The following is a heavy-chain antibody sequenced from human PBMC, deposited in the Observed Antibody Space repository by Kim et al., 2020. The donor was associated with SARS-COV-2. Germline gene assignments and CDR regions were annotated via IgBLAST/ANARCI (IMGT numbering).Heavy chain of an antibody. CDR1: GFTFNNAW. CDR3: TTDPGDSSGFGPGY. CDR2: VKPRVDGGTA. Sequence: GGSLRLSCADPGFTFNNAWMSWVRQAPGKGLEWVGRVKPRVDGGTADYVAAVEGRFTISRDDLKNTLYLQMNSLKIEDTAMYYCTTDPGDSSGFGPGYWGQGTPVTVSS. D-gene: IGHD3-22*01. V-gene: IGHV3-15*01. J-gene: IGHJ4*02.